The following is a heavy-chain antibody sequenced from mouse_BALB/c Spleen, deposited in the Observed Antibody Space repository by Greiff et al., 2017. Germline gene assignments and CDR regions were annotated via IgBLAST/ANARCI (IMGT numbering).Heavy chain of an antibody. CDR1: GYTFTSYW. D-gene: IGHD2-14*01. CDR2: IDPSDSYT. V-gene: IGHV1-69*02. CDR3: ARRYYRYDGFAY. Sequence: QVQLQQPGAELVKPGASVKLSCKASGYTFTSYWMHWVEQRPGQGLEWIGEIDPSDSYTNYNQKFKGKATLTVDKSSSTAYIQLSSLTSEDSAVYYSARRYYRYDGFAYWGQGTLVTVSA. J-gene: IGHJ3*01.